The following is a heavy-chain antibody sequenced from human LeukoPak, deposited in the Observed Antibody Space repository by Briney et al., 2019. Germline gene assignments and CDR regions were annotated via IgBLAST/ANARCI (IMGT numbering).Heavy chain of an antibody. V-gene: IGHV3-49*04. CDR2: IRSKAYGGTT. J-gene: IGHJ4*02. CDR3: AAKYFDTSDFDY. D-gene: IGHD3-22*01. CDR1: GFTFGDYA. Sequence: SGRSLRLSCTASGFTFGDYAMSWVRQAPGKGLEWVGFIRSKAYGGTTEYAASVKGRFTISRDDSKSIAYLQINSLKTEDTAMYYCAAKYFDTSDFDYWGQGTLVTVSS.